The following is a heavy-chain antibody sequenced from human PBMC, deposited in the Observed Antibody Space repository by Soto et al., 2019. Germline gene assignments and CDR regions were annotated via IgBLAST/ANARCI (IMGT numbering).Heavy chain of an antibody. Sequence: QVQLVQSGAEVRQPASSVKVSCKTSGGTFSSYAISWVRQAPGQGLEWMGGIVPIVDTSTYAQKFQGRVTITADESTSTVYMELSSLRSDDTAVYYCVRVVAIPGYPDNWGQGTTVTVSS. CDR2: IVPIVDTS. V-gene: IGHV1-69*12. J-gene: IGHJ6*02. D-gene: IGHD5-12*01. CDR1: GGTFSSYA. CDR3: VRVVAIPGYPDN.